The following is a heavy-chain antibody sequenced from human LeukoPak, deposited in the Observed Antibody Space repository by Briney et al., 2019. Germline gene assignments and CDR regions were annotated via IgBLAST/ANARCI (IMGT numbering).Heavy chain of an antibody. CDR1: GGTFSSYA. CDR2: IIPLFDTT. D-gene: IGHD6-25*01. V-gene: IGHV1-69*13. Sequence: SVKVSCKASGGTFSSYAISWVRQAPGQGLEWMGGIIPLFDTTNYAQKFQGRLTITADLATFTAYMELSSLRSEDTAVYYCALHLRHYYYYYMDVWGKGTTVTISS. J-gene: IGHJ6*03. CDR3: ALHLRHYYYYYMDV.